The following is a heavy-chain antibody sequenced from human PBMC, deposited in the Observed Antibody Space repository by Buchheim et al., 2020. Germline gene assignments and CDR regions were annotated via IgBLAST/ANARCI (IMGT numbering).Heavy chain of an antibody. V-gene: IGHV3-48*02. D-gene: IGHD3-10*01. CDR2: ISSSSSTI. CDR1: GFTFSSYS. CDR3: ASPRLLWFEPLPTSDAFDI. J-gene: IGHJ3*02. Sequence: EVQLVESGGGLVQPGGSLRLSCAASGFTFSSYSMNWVRQAPGKGLEWVSYISSSSSTIYYADSVKGRFTISRDTAKNSLYLQMNSLRDEDTAVYYCASPRLLWFEPLPTSDAFDIWGQGT.